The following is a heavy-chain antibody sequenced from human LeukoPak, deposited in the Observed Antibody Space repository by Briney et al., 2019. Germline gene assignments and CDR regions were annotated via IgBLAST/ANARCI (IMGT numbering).Heavy chain of an antibody. D-gene: IGHD3-16*01. Sequence: GGSLRLSCAASGFTFSRHWMTWVRQAPGKGLEWVANIKEDGTKKNYVDSVKGRFTISRDNAKNSLYLQMSSLRAEDTAVYYCTTDRWAGGVDIWGQGTMVTVSS. CDR1: GFTFSRHW. J-gene: IGHJ3*02. CDR2: IKEDGTKK. CDR3: TTDRWAGGVDI. V-gene: IGHV3-7*03.